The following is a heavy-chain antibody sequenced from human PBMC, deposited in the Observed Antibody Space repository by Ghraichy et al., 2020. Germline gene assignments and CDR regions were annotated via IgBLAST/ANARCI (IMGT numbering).Heavy chain of an antibody. J-gene: IGHJ5*02. Sequence: GGSLRLSCAASGFTFSSYAMHWVRQAPGKGLEWVAVISYDGSNKYYADSVKGRFTISRDNSKNTLFLQMNSLRAEDTAVYYCARDGRSSGYYYGWFDPWGQGTLVTVSS. CDR3: ARDGRSSGYYYGWFDP. V-gene: IGHV3-30*04. CDR1: GFTFSSYA. D-gene: IGHD3-22*01. CDR2: ISYDGSNK.